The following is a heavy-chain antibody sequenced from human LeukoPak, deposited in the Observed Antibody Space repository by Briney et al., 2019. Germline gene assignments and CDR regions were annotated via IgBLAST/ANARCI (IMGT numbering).Heavy chain of an antibody. J-gene: IGHJ4*02. CDR3: ARDSLGGDY. D-gene: IGHD3-16*01. V-gene: IGHV3-21*01. Sequence: PGGSLRLSCAASGFTFSSYSMNWVRQAPGRGLEWVSSISSSSTYIYYADSVKGRFTISRDNAKNSLYLQMNNLRAEDTAVYYCARDSLGGDYWGQGTLVTVSS. CDR1: GFTFSSYS. CDR2: ISSSSTYI.